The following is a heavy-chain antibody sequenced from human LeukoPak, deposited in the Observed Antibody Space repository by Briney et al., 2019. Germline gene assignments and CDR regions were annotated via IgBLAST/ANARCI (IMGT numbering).Heavy chain of an antibody. D-gene: IGHD1-26*01. CDR1: GFTFASYT. CDR3: ARDYGSLAFHH. Sequence: GRSLRLSCAASGFTFASYTMHWVRQAPGKGLEWVALISLDGSYKFYADSVKGRFTISRDNSQSTLYLQMSSLRHDDTAVYYCARDYGSLAFHHWGQGTLVTVSS. J-gene: IGHJ1*01. CDR2: ISLDGSYK. V-gene: IGHV3-30-3*01.